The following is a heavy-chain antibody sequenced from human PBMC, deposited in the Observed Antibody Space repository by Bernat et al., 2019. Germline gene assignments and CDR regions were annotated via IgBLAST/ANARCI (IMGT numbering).Heavy chain of an antibody. CDR2: ISYDGSNK. CDR1: GFTFSSYA. Sequence: QVQLVESGGGVVQPGRSLRLSCVASGFTFSSYAMHWVRQAPGKGLEWVAVISYDGSNKYYADSVKGRFTISRDNSKNTLYLQMNSLRAEDTAVYYWAGAYRGCDDWFDPWGQGTLVTVSS. J-gene: IGHJ5*02. CDR3: AGAYRGCDDWFDP. D-gene: IGHD5-12*01. V-gene: IGHV3-30-3*01.